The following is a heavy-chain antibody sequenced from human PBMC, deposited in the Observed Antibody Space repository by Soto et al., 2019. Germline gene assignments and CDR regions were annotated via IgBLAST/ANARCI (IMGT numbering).Heavy chain of an antibody. CDR2: ISWNGADV. V-gene: IGHV3-9*01. J-gene: IGHJ4*02. D-gene: IGHD3-10*01. CDR1: GFIFDDYA. Sequence: GGSLRLSCAASGFIFDDYAIHWVRRAPGKGLEWVSGISWNGADVGYADSVKGRFTISRDNAKNTLYLQMNSLRAEDTAVYYCARDFFRASSGTLDYWGQGTLVTVSS. CDR3: ARDFFRASSGTLDY.